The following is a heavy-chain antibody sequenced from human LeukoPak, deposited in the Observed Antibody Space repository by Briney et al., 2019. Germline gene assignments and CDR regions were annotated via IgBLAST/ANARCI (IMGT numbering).Heavy chain of an antibody. Sequence: ASVKVSCKASGDTFSSYAISRVRQAPGQGLEWMGRIIPIFGIANYAQKFQGRVTITADKSTSTAYMELSSLRSEDTAVYYCARGMTTVTTWWFDPWGQGTLVTVSS. V-gene: IGHV1-69*04. CDR2: IIPIFGIA. CDR3: ARGMTTVTTWWFDP. J-gene: IGHJ5*02. CDR1: GDTFSSYA. D-gene: IGHD4-17*01.